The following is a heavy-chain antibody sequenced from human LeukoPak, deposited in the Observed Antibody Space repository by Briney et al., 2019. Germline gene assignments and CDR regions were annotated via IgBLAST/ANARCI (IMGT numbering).Heavy chain of an antibody. CDR3: ARHPSYTGTYVI. Sequence: GESLKISCKGSGYSFSGYWIGWVRQMPGKGLEWMGIIYPGGSDTRYSPSFQGQVTISADKSISTAYLQWSSLKASDTAMYYCARHPSYTGTYVIWGQGTLVTVSS. CDR1: GYSFSGYW. V-gene: IGHV5-51*01. J-gene: IGHJ4*02. D-gene: IGHD1-26*01. CDR2: IYPGGSDT.